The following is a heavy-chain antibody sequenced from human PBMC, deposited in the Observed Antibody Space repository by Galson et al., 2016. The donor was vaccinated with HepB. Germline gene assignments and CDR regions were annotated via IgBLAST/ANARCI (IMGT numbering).Heavy chain of an antibody. Sequence: SLRLSCAASGFTFHDNPMHWVRQVPGKSLEWVSLISGDGGRKFYGDSVKGRFTLSSDNRKNSLYLEMNSLTTDDTALYYCARSTGWTIDHWAQWTLVTVSS. J-gene: IGHJ4*02. CDR2: ISGDGGRK. CDR1: GFTFHDNP. D-gene: IGHD1-1*01. V-gene: IGHV3-43*02. CDR3: ARSTGWTIDH.